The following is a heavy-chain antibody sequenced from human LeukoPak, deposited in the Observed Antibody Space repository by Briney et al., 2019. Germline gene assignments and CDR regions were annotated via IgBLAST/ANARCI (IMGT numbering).Heavy chain of an antibody. V-gene: IGHV3-30*18. Sequence: PGGSLRLSCAASGFTFDDYGMYWVRQAPGKGLEWVAVISYDGSNKYYADSVKGRFTIYRDNSKNTLYLQMNSLRAEDTAVYYCANGDRGDYDILTGYTPPRAFDIWGQGTMVTVSS. CDR1: GFTFDDYG. J-gene: IGHJ3*02. CDR2: ISYDGSNK. D-gene: IGHD3-9*01. CDR3: ANGDRGDYDILTGYTPPRAFDI.